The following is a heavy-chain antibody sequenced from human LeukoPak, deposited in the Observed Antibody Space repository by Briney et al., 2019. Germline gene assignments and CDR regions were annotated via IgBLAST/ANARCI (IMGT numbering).Heavy chain of an antibody. CDR3: ARDPPEDEWNSLDS. V-gene: IGHV4-59*02. CDR1: GGSVNGYY. D-gene: IGHD1-7*01. CDR2: IHYSGLT. J-gene: IGHJ4*02. Sequence: ASETLSLTCTVSGGSVNGYYWNWIRQAPGKGLEWIGFIHYSGLTVYSPSLQSRVSMSVDTSRNQFSLDLSSVTAADTAQYYCARDPPEDEWNSLDSWGQGILVTVSS.